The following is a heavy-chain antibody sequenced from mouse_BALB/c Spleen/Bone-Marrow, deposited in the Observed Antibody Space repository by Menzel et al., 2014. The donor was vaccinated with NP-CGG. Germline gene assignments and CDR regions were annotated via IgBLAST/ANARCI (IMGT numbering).Heavy chain of an antibody. V-gene: IGHV14-3*02. CDR2: IDPANGNT. CDR3: ARYDYGWYFYV. D-gene: IGHD1-1*01. CDR1: GFNIKDTY. J-gene: IGHJ1*01. Sequence: EVKLMESGAELVKPGASVKLSCTASGFNIKDTYMHWVKQRPEQGLEWIGRIDPANGNTKYDPKFQGKATITADTSSNTAYLQLSSRTSEDTAVYYCARYDYGWYFYVWGAGTTVTVSS.